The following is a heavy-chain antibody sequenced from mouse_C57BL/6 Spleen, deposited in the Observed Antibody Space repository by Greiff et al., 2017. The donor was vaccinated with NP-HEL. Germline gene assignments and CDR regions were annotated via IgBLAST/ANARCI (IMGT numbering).Heavy chain of an antibody. CDR2: INPSSGYT. D-gene: IGHD1-1*01. V-gene: IGHV1-4*01. J-gene: IGHJ2*01. CDR1: GYTFTSYT. Sequence: VQLQESGAELARPGASVKMSCKASGYTFTSYTMHWVKQRPGQGLEWIGYINPSSGYTKYNQKFKDKATLTADKSSSTAYMQLSSLTSEDSAVXYCARSDTTVVATKGYFDYWGQGTPLTVSS. CDR3: ARSDTTVVATKGYFDY.